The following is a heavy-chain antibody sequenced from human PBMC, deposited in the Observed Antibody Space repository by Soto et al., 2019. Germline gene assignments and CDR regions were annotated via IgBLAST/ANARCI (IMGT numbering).Heavy chain of an antibody. J-gene: IGHJ4*02. CDR2: VHYSGNT. CDR3: ARDDGFGVVTPFMDS. Sequence: QLQLQESGPGLVKPSETLSLICSVSGDSISSGRFHWGWIRQPPGKGLEFIATVHYSGNTHYNPSIRSRVTIFVDTSKSHFSLRLSSVTAADTAVYYCARDDGFGVVTPFMDSWGQGILVTVSS. CDR1: GDSISSGRFH. D-gene: IGHD3-3*01. V-gene: IGHV4-39*02.